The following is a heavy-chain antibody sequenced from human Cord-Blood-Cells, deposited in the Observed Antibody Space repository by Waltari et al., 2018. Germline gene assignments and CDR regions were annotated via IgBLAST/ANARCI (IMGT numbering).Heavy chain of an antibody. J-gene: IGHJ6*02. V-gene: IGHV1-69*01. CDR3: ARVSLRYYGMDV. Sequence: QVQLVQSGAEVKKPGSSVKVSCKASGGTFSSYAISWVRQAPGQGLEWMGGSIPILGTANEAQKFQGRVTITADESTSTAYMELSSLRSEDTAVYYCARVSLRYYGMDVWGQGTTVTVSS. D-gene: IGHD3-16*01. CDR1: GGTFSSYA. CDR2: SIPILGTA.